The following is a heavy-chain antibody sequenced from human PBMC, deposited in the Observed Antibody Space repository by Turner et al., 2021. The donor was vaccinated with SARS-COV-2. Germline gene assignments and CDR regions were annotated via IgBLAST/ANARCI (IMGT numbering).Heavy chain of an antibody. D-gene: IGHD3-3*01. CDR3: ARANYDFWSGYYHNNWFDP. J-gene: IGHJ5*02. Sequence: QLQLQESGPGLVKPSKTLSLTCTVPGSPISSTRYYWGWIRQPPGKGMEWIGSMDNSGTTCYNQSLKSRVTRSVDTSKNQYSLKLSSVTAAETDVYYCARANYDFWSGYYHNNWFDPWGQGTLVTVSS. CDR1: GSPISSTRYY. CDR2: MDNSGTT. V-gene: IGHV4-39*01.